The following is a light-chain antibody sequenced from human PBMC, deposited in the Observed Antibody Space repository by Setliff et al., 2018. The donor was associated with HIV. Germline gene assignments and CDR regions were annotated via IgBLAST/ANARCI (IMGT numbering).Light chain of an antibody. CDR2: DVS. Sequence: QSVLTQPASVSGSPGQSITISCTGTSSDVGGYNYVSWYQQHPGKAPKLMIYDVSNRPSGVSNRFSGSKSGNTASLIISGLQPADEADYYCSSYTNTPLYVFGTGTKVTVL. J-gene: IGLJ1*01. CDR3: SSYTNTPLYV. V-gene: IGLV2-14*03. CDR1: SSDVGGYNY.